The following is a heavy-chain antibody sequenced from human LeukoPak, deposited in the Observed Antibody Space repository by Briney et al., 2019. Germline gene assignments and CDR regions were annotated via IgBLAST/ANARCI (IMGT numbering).Heavy chain of an antibody. V-gene: IGHV3-48*01. CDR1: GFTFSSYS. J-gene: IGHJ4*02. CDR3: ARSTISFGGVIGY. CDR2: ISSSSTTI. D-gene: IGHD3-16*01. Sequence: GGSLRLSCAASGFTFSSYSMNWVRQAPGKGLEWVSYISSSSTTIYSPDSVKGRFTISRDNAKNSLYLQMNSLRAEDTAVYYCARSTISFGGVIGYWGQGTLVTVSS.